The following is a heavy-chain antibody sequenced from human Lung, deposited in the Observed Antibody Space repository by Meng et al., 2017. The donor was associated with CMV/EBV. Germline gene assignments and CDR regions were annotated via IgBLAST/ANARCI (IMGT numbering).Heavy chain of an antibody. CDR1: GDPPRTSSYY. CDR2: IYSSGNT. D-gene: IGHD3-16*01. J-gene: IGHJ4*02. CDR3: ARLYGLIH. Sequence: SXTLSLTCTVSGDPPRTSSYYWGWIRQAPGKGPEWIGSIYSSGNTYFKPSLKSRVSLSIETSKNQFSLRLSSVTAADTGVYYCARLYGLIHWGQGVQVTVSS. V-gene: IGHV4-39*01.